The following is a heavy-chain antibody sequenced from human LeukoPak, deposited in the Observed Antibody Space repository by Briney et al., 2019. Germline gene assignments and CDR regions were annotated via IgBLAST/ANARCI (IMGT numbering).Heavy chain of an antibody. Sequence: PSETLSLTCTASGGSISSYYWSWIRQPPGKGLDWIGYIYYSGSTNHNPSLKSRVTISVDTSKNQISLKLSSVTAADTAVYYCAVLTRVYYDNTGETYTWFDPWGQGTLVTVSS. CDR1: GGSISSYY. D-gene: IGHD3-22*01. J-gene: IGHJ5*02. CDR3: AVLTRVYYDNTGETYTWFDP. V-gene: IGHV4-59*01. CDR2: IYYSGST.